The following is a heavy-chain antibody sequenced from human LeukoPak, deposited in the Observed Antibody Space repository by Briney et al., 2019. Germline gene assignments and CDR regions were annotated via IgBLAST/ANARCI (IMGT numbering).Heavy chain of an antibody. D-gene: IGHD1-26*01. CDR1: GGSFSGYY. V-gene: IGHV3-23*01. CDR3: AKPLGAWELPPGGDYFFDY. J-gene: IGHJ4*02. CDR2: ISGSGDST. Sequence: ETLSLTCAVYGGSFSGYYWSWVRQAPGKGLEWVSAISGSGDSTYYADSVKGRFTISRDNSKNTLFLQMNSLRAEDTAVYYCAKPLGAWELPPGGDYFFDYWGQGALVTVSS.